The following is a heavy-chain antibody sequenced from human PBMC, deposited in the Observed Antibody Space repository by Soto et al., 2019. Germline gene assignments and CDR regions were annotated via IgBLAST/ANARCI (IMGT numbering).Heavy chain of an antibody. CDR2: VNPNTGDT. J-gene: IGHJ4*02. D-gene: IGHD6-19*01. Sequence: QVQLVQSGTEVKTSGASVKVSCKASGYSFTSYDINWLRHATGQGPEWMGWVNPNTGDTGLAQRFQARGTLSSDTSINTAYVEVSSLRPDDTAIYFCASAPRPAAIAVLDHWGQGTLVAVSS. CDR1: GYSFTSYD. CDR3: ASAPRPAAIAVLDH. V-gene: IGHV1-8*01.